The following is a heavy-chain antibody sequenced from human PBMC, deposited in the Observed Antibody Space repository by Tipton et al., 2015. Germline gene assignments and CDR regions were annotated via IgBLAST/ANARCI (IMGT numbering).Heavy chain of an antibody. J-gene: IGHJ4*02. CDR3: VRDSSVAARPGDY. CDR1: GFTFSHYW. V-gene: IGHV3-7*01. Sequence: SLRLSCAASGFTFSHYWMTWVRQAPGKGLEWVANIKRDGREIYYVDSVKGRFTISRDNSKNSLYLQMNSLTAEDTAIYYCVRDSSVAARPGDYWGQGTLVTVSS. CDR2: IKRDGREI. D-gene: IGHD6-6*01.